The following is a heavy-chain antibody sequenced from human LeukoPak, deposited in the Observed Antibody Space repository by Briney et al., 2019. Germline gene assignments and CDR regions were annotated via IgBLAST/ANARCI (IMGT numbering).Heavy chain of an antibody. CDR1: GFTFSSYG. CDR3: AKEDGDYPMPYYMDV. D-gene: IGHD4-17*01. V-gene: IGHV3-30*18. J-gene: IGHJ6*03. CDR2: ISYDGSNK. Sequence: PGGSLRLSCAASGFTFSSYGMHWVRQAPGKGLEWVAVISYDGSNKYYADSVKGRFTISRDNSKNTLYLQMNSLRAEDTAVYYCAKEDGDYPMPYYMDVWGKGTTVTVS.